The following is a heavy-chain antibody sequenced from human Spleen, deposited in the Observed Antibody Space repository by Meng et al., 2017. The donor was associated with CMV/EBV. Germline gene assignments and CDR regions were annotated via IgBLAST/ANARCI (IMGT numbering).Heavy chain of an antibody. J-gene: IGHJ4*02. D-gene: IGHD3-3*01. CDR3: AKFGKSVEADFWSGYSPYYFDY. V-gene: IGHV3-48*03. Sequence: GGSLRLSCAASGFTFSSYEMNWVRQAPGKGLEWVSYISSSGSTIYYADSVKGRFTISRDNAKNSLYLQMNSLRAEDTAVYYCAKFGKSVEADFWSGYSPYYFDYWGQGTLVTVSS. CDR2: ISSSGSTI. CDR1: GFTFSSYE.